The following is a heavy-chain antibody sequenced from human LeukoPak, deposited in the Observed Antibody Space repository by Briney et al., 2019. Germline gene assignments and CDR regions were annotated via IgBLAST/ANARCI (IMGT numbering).Heavy chain of an antibody. D-gene: IGHD6-6*01. CDR3: ARGRYSSSINSMDV. Sequence: ASVKVSCKASGGTFSSYTISWVRQAPGQGLEWMGGIIPIFGTANYAQKFQGRVTITADESTGTAYMELSSLRSEDTAVYYCARGRYSSSINSMDVWGQGTTVTVSS. CDR2: IIPIFGTA. V-gene: IGHV1-69*13. J-gene: IGHJ6*02. CDR1: GGTFSSYT.